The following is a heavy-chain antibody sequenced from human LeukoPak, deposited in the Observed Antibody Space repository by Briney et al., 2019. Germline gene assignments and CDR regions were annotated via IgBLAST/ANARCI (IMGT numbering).Heavy chain of an antibody. CDR1: GGSINSYY. D-gene: IGHD1-1*01. CDR3: ARVPSRLKIDY. J-gene: IGHJ4*02. CDR2: IYDSGST. V-gene: IGHV4-59*01. Sequence: SETLSLTCTVSGGSINSYYWSWIRQPPGKGLEWIGYIYDSGSTNYNPSLKSRVTISADTSKNQFSLKLSSVTAADTAVYYCARVPSRLKIDYWGQGTLVTVSS.